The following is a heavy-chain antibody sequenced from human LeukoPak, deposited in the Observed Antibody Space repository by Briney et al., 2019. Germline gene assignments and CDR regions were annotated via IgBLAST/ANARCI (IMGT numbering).Heavy chain of an antibody. CDR1: GFTFSSYA. V-gene: IGHV3-23*01. Sequence: PGGSLRLSCAASGFTFSSYAFSWVRQAPGKGLEWVSSISGNSDIIYYTDSAQGRFTTSRDNPKNTLYLQMNSLSAEDTAVYFCAKSRWTRGYYSFDFWGQGALVTVSS. CDR2: ISGNSDII. J-gene: IGHJ4*02. D-gene: IGHD3-22*01. CDR3: AKSRWTRGYYSFDF.